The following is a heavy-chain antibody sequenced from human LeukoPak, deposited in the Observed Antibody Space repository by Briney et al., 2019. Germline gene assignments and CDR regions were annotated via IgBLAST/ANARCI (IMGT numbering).Heavy chain of an antibody. CDR3: ARYCSGGSCDSSNWFDP. CDR2: IHNSVAT. CDR1: GGSISSSSYY. V-gene: IGHV4-39*01. D-gene: IGHD2-15*01. Sequence: SETLSLTCSVSGGSISSSSYYWVWIRQPPGKGLEWIATIHNSVATYYNPSLKSRVTISVDTSKNQFSLKLSFVTAADTAVYYCARYCSGGSCDSSNWFDPWGQGTLVTVSS. J-gene: IGHJ5*02.